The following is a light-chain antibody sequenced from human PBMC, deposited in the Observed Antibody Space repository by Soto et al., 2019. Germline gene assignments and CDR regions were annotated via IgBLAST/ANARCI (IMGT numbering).Light chain of an antibody. Sequence: EIVLTQSPATLSLSPGERATLSCRASQSVSSYLAWYQQKPGQAPRLLIYDASNRATGIPARFSGNGSGTDFPLTISSLEPEDFAVYFCQHRASWPLTFGGGTTVEIK. CDR2: DAS. CDR3: QHRASWPLT. V-gene: IGKV3-11*01. CDR1: QSVSSY. J-gene: IGKJ4*01.